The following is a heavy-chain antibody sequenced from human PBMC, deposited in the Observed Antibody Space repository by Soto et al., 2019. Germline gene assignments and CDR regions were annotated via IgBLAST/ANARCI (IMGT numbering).Heavy chain of an antibody. J-gene: IGHJ6*02. V-gene: IGHV4-39*01. CDR1: GSPIRTSSYY. CDR2: IYYSGST. Sequence: SDALSLTFNDSGSPIRTSSYYLCWLRQPPGKVLEWIGSIYYSGSTYYNPSLKSRVTISVDTSKNQLSLKLSSVTAADTAVYYCARLERGNYYYGMDVWGQGTTVT. CDR3: ARLERGNYYYGMDV. D-gene: IGHD1-1*01.